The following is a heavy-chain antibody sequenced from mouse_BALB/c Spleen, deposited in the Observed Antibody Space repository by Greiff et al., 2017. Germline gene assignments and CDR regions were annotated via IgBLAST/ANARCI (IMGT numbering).Heavy chain of an antibody. D-gene: IGHD1-1*01. CDR2: ISCYNGAT. V-gene: IGHV1S34*01. Sequence: LVKPGASVKISCTASGYSFTGYYMHWVKQSHGKSLEWIGYISCYNGATSYNQKFKGKATFTVDTSSSTAYMQFNSLTSDASAVYYCAKDCGSDYFDYWGQGTTLTVSS. CDR1: GYSFTGYY. CDR3: AKDCGSDYFDY. J-gene: IGHJ2*01.